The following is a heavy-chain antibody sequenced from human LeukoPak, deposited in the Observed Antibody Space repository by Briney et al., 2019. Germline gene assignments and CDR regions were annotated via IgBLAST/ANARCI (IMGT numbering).Heavy chain of an antibody. CDR2: IFYSGST. CDR1: GVSVSSGGYY. J-gene: IGHJ4*02. V-gene: IGHV4-61*08. CDR3: ARVPISTAARGYFDY. D-gene: IGHD2-21*02. Sequence: SETLLLTCTVSGVSVSSGGYYWSWIRQPPGKGLEWIGYIFYSGSTTYNPSLKSRVTISVDTSKNKFSLRLTSVTAADTAVYYCARVPISTAARGYFDYWGQGTLVTVSS.